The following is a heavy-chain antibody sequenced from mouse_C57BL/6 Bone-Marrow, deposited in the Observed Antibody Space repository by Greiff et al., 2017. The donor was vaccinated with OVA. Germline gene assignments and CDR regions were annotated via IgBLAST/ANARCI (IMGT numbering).Heavy chain of an antibody. J-gene: IGHJ3*01. CDR3: AREGAYYSKGFAY. Sequence: QVQLQQSGAELVRPGTSVKVSCKASGYAFTNYLIEWVKQRPGQGLEWIGVINPGSGGTNYNEKFKGKATLTADQSSSTAYMQRSSRTSEESAVYCCAREGAYYSKGFAYGGQGTLVTVAA. V-gene: IGHV1-54*01. CDR2: INPGSGGT. D-gene: IGHD2-5*01. CDR1: GYAFTNYL.